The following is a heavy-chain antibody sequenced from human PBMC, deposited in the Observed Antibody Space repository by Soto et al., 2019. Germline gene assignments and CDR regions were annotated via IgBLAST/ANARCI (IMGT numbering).Heavy chain of an antibody. V-gene: IGHV4-34*01. D-gene: IGHD5-12*01. Sequence: SETLSLTCAVYGGSFSGYYWSWIRQPPGKGLEWIGEINHSGSTNYNPSLKSRVTISVDTSKNQFSLKLSSVTAADTAVYYCARGRVLLWLRSGNHWFDPWGQGTLVTVSS. J-gene: IGHJ5*02. CDR2: INHSGST. CDR3: ARGRVLLWLRSGNHWFDP. CDR1: GGSFSGYY.